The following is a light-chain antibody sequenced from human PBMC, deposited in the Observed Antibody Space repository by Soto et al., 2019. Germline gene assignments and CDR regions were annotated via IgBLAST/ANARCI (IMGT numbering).Light chain of an antibody. J-gene: IGLJ2*01. CDR1: SSDVGGYNY. CDR2: DVS. CDR3: SSYTSSSTVV. V-gene: IGLV2-14*01. Sequence: QSVLTQPASVSGSPGQSITLSCTGTSSDVGGYNYVSWYQQHPGKAPKLMIYDVSNRPAGVSNRFSGSKSGNTASLTISGLQAEDEADYSCSSYTSSSTVVFGGGTKLPVL.